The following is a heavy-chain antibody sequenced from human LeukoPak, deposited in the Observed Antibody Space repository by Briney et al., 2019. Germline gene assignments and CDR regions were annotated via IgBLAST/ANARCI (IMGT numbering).Heavy chain of an antibody. CDR2: ISYDGSNK. CDR1: EFTLSSYG. Sequence: GTSLRLSCAASEFTLSSYGMHWVRQAPGKGLEGVAVISYDGSNKYYADSVKGRFTISRDNSKNTLDLQMNSLRAEDTAVYYCAKFVRSGYAHYYGMDVWGQGTKVTVSS. J-gene: IGHJ6*02. CDR3: AKFVRSGYAHYYGMDV. D-gene: IGHD5-12*01. V-gene: IGHV3-30*18.